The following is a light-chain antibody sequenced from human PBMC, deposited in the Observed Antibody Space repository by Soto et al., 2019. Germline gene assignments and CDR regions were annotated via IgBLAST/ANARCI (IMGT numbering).Light chain of an antibody. CDR3: QQRNIWPPVT. Sequence: ETVMTQSAAALSVSVGERVTLSCRASQSVSSNLAWYQQRPGQAPRLLIHDASTRATGVPDRFSGSGSGTDFTLTISSLQPEDFAIYYCQQRNIWPPVTFGQGTRLEIK. CDR1: QSVSSN. V-gene: IGKV3-15*01. CDR2: DAS. J-gene: IGKJ5*01.